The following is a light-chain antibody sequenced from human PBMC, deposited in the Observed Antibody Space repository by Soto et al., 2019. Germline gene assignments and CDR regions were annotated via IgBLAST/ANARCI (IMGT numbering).Light chain of an antibody. Sequence: SALTQPPSASGSPGQAVTISCSGTSNDLGGFFYVSWYQQHPGKAPKLIIFEITKRPAGVPDRFSGSKSGNSASLTVSGLQPDDEADYYCSSYSGNNIVFGGGTKLTVL. V-gene: IGLV2-8*01. J-gene: IGLJ2*01. CDR1: SNDLGGFFY. CDR2: EIT. CDR3: SSYSGNNIV.